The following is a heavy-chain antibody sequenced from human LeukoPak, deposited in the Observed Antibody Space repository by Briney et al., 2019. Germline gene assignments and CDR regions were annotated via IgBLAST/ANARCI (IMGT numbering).Heavy chain of an antibody. V-gene: IGHV3-48*04. D-gene: IGHD3-10*01. J-gene: IGHJ3*02. CDR1: GFTFTTYA. CDR3: ARRITMVRGVIISGPGDAFDI. CDR2: TSSSGSTI. Sequence: GGSLRLSCAASGFTFTTYAMNWVRQAPGKGLEWVSYTSSSGSTIYYADSVKGRFTISRDNAKNSLYLQMNSLRAEGTAVYYCARRITMVRGVIISGPGDAFDIWGQGTMVTVSS.